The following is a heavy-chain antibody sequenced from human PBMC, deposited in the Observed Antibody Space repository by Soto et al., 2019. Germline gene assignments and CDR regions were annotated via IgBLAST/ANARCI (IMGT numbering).Heavy chain of an antibody. D-gene: IGHD6-6*01. Sequence: EASVKVSCKASGGTFSSYAISWVRQAPGQGLEWMGGIIPIFGTANYAQKFQGRVTITADESTSTAYMELSSLRSEDTAVYYCAATSSSSGYYYYGMDVWGQGTPVTVSS. V-gene: IGHV1-69*13. CDR3: AATSSSSGYYYYGMDV. CDR1: GGTFSSYA. CDR2: IIPIFGTA. J-gene: IGHJ6*02.